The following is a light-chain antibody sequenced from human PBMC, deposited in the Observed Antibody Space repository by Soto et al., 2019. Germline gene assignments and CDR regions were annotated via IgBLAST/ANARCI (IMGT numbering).Light chain of an antibody. J-gene: IGKJ1*01. CDR1: QSVSSN. CDR3: QQYGSSPPTWT. CDR2: GAS. Sequence: EIVMTQSPATLSLSPGESATLSCRDSQSVSSNLAWYQQKPGQAPRLLIYGASSRATGIPERFSGSGSGTDFTLNISRLEPEDFAVYYCQQYGSSPPTWTFGQGTKVDIK. V-gene: IGKV3-20*01.